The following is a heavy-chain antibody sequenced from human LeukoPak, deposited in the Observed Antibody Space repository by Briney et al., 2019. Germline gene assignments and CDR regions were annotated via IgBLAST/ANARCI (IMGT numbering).Heavy chain of an antibody. CDR1: GYTFTGYY. D-gene: IGHD6-13*01. J-gene: IGHJ6*03. Sequence: GASVKVSCKASGYTFTGYYMHWVRQAPGQGLEWMGWINPNSGGTNYAQKFQGRVTMTRDTSISTAYMELSRLRSDDTAVYYCAGDRGLDIAAAGKFRHYYYYMDVWGKGTTVTVSS. CDR2: INPNSGGT. V-gene: IGHV1-2*02. CDR3: AGDRGLDIAAAGKFRHYYYYMDV.